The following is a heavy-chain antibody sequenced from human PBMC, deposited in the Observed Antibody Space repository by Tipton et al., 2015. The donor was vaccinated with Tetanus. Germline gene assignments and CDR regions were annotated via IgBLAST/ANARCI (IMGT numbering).Heavy chain of an antibody. D-gene: IGHD5-18*01. V-gene: IGHV4-30-2*01. CDR1: GGLLSTGGYS. CDR2: VYHTGST. J-gene: IGHJ4*02. CDR3: VRGRGLGAYSYGFDY. Sequence: TLSLTCAVSGGLLSTGGYSWGWIRQPPGQGLEWIGYVYHTGSTYYNPSLRGRVTVSTVGSKNHVSLRLTSVTAADTGVYFCVRGRGLGAYSYGFDYWGQGILVTVSS.